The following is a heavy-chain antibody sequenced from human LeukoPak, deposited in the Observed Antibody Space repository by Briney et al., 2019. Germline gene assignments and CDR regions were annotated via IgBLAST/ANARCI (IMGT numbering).Heavy chain of an antibody. Sequence: PGGSLRLSCAASGFTFSSYDMHWVRQATGKGLEWVSAICTAGDTYYPGSVKGRLTISRENAKNSLYLQMNSLRAGDTAVYYCARGRIGNDAFDIWGQGTMVTVSS. V-gene: IGHV3-13*01. CDR1: GFTFSSYD. CDR2: ICTAGDT. J-gene: IGHJ3*02. CDR3: ARGRIGNDAFDI. D-gene: IGHD2-15*01.